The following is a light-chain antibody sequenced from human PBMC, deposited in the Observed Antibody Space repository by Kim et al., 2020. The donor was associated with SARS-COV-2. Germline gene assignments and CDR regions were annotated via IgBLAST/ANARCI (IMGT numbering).Light chain of an antibody. CDR2: DAS. CDR3: QQYGASSIT. CDR1: QSVCSSC. Sequence: PGERATLSCRVSQSVCSSCLAWYQQTPGQAPRLLIYDASRRATGIPDRFSGGGSGTDFTLTISRLEPEDFAVYYCQQYGASSITFGQGTRLEIK. J-gene: IGKJ5*01. V-gene: IGKV3-20*01.